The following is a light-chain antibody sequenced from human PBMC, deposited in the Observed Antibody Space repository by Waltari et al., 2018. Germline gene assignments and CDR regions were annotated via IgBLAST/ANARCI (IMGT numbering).Light chain of an antibody. Sequence: QSALTQPASVSGSPGQSITIPCTGTSSDVGSYNLVSWYQQHPGKAPKLMIYEVTERPSGVSNRFSGSKSDNTASPTISGLQAEDEADYYCCSHAGSSIYVFGTGTKVTIL. CDR2: EVT. J-gene: IGLJ1*01. CDR3: CSHAGSSIYV. CDR1: SSDVGSYNL. V-gene: IGLV2-23*02.